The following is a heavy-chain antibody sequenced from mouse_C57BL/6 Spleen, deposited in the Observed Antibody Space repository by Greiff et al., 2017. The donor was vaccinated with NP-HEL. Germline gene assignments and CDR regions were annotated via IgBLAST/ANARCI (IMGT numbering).Heavy chain of an antibody. J-gene: IGHJ4*01. V-gene: IGHV1-82*01. CDR1: GYAFSSSW. CDR3: ARGIYDDYMTLVYYAMDY. CDR2: IYPGDGDT. Sequence: VQLQQSGPELVKPGASVKISCKASGYAFSSSWMNWVKQRPGKGLEWIGRIYPGDGDTNYNGKFKGKATLTADKSSSTAYMQLSSLTSEDSAVYCCARGIYDDYMTLVYYAMDYWGQGTSVTVSS. D-gene: IGHD2-4*01.